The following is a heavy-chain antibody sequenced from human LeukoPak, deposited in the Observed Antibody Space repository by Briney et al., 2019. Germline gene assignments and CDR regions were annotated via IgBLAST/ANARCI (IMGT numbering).Heavy chain of an antibody. CDR1: GASINSSNHY. Sequence: PSETLSLTCTVSGASINSSNHYWGWIRQPPGKGLEWIGNIYYTGSTYYNPSLKSRVTISVDTSKNQFSLKLRSVAAADTAVFYCARRGDIAVAPYHWFDPWGQGTLVTVSS. V-gene: IGHV4-39*01. CDR3: ARRGDIAVAPYHWFDP. J-gene: IGHJ5*02. D-gene: IGHD6-19*01. CDR2: IYYTGST.